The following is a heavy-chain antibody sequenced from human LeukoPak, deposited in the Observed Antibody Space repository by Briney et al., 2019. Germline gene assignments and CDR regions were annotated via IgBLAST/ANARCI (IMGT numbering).Heavy chain of an antibody. CDR1: GFTFSDYY. V-gene: IGHV3-11*04. D-gene: IGHD2-2*01. J-gene: IGHJ5*02. CDR2: ISSSGSTI. Sequence: GGSLRLSCAASGFTFSDYYMSWIRQAPGKALEWVSYISSSGSTIYYADSVRGRFTISRDNAKDSLYLQMNSLRAEDTAVYYCARDSIRGPAARNWVDPWGQGTLVTVSS. CDR3: ARDSIRGPAARNWVDP.